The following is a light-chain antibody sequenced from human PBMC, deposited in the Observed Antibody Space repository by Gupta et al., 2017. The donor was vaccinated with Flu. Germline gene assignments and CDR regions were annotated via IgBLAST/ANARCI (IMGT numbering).Light chain of an antibody. CDR1: SSDVGGYNY. CDR2: EVS. Sequence: QSALTQSASVSGSPGQSITISCTGTSSDVGGYNYVSWYQQHPGKAPNLMIYEVSNRPSGVSNRFSGSKSGNTASLTISVLQAEDEADYYCSSYTSSSPYVFGTGTKVTVL. CDR3: SSYTSSSPYV. V-gene: IGLV2-14*01. J-gene: IGLJ1*01.